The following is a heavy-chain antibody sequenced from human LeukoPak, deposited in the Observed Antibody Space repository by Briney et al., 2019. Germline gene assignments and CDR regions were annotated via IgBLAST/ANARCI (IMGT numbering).Heavy chain of an antibody. V-gene: IGHV1-18*01. D-gene: IGHD3-10*01. J-gene: IGHJ5*02. CDR3: ARLYGSGSYGGFDP. CDR2: ISTYNGNT. Sequence: GASVKVSCKASGYTFTSYGISWVRQAPGQGLEWMGWISTYNGNTNYAQKLQGRVTMTTDTSTSTAYMELRSLRSDDTAVYYCARLYGSGSYGGFDPWGQGTLVTVSS. CDR1: GYTFTSYG.